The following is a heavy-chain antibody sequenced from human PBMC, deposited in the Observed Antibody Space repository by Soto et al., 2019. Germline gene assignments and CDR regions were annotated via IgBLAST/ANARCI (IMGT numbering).Heavy chain of an antibody. CDR3: ARGALVGATSNFDY. V-gene: IGHV3-66*01. Sequence: EVQLEESGGGLVQPGGSLRLSCAASGFTVSSNHMSWVRQAPGKGLEWVSVIYSGGSGGSTYYADSVKGRFTISRDNSKNTLYLQMNSLRTEDTAVYYCARGALVGATSNFDYWGQGTLVTVSS. J-gene: IGHJ4*02. CDR2: IYSGGSGGST. D-gene: IGHD1-26*01. CDR1: GFTVSSNH.